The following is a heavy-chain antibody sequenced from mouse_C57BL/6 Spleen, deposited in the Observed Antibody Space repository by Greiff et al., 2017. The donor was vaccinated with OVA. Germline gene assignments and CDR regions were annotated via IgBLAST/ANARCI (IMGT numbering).Heavy chain of an antibody. CDR2: IEPEDGGT. CDR1: GFTINDDY. J-gene: IGHJ3*01. D-gene: IGHD1-1*01. CDR3: TTGYYGSIAY. Sequence: VQLQQSGAELVRPGASVKLSCTASGFTINDDYMHWVKQRPEQGLVWFGWIEPEDGGTNYDSKFQGKATITADTSSNTAYLQLSSLTSEDTAVYYCTTGYYGSIAYWGQGTLVTVSA. V-gene: IGHV14-4*01.